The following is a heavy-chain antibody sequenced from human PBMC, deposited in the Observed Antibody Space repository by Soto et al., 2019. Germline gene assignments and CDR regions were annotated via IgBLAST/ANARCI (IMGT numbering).Heavy chain of an antibody. V-gene: IGHV3-9*01. Sequence: SLRLSCAASGFTFDDYAMHWVRQAPGKGLEWVSGISWNSGSIGYADSVKGRFTISRDNAKNSLYLQMNSLRAEDTGLYYCAKDSRLDGLQPEFDYWGQGTLVTVSS. CDR2: ISWNSGSI. CDR3: AKDSRLDGLQPEFDY. CDR1: GFTFDDYA. D-gene: IGHD4-4*01. J-gene: IGHJ4*02.